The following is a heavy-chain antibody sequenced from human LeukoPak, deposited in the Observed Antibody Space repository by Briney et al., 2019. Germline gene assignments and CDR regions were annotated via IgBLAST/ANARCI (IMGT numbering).Heavy chain of an antibody. CDR3: ARRAGAYSHPYDY. CDR2: IYSDNT. Sequence: GGSLRLSCATSGFTFSSYSMNWVRQAPGKGLEWVSFIYSDNTHYSDSVKGRFTISRDNSKNTLYLQMNSLRAEDTAVYYCARRAGAYSHPYDYWGQGTLVTVSS. D-gene: IGHD4/OR15-4a*01. J-gene: IGHJ4*02. V-gene: IGHV3-53*01. CDR1: GFTFSSYS.